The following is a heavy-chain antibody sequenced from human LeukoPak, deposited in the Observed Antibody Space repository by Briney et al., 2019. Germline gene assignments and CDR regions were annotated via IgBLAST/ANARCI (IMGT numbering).Heavy chain of an antibody. CDR3: ARGRRVDTTTRGPFDAFDI. Sequence: GGSLRLSCAASGFTFSSYGMHWVRQAPGKGLEWVAVISYDGSNKYYADSVKGRFTISRDNSKNTLYLQMNSLRAEDTAVYYCARGRRVDTTTRGPFDAFDIWGQGTKVTVSS. D-gene: IGHD5-18*01. CDR1: GFTFSSYG. J-gene: IGHJ3*02. V-gene: IGHV3-30*03. CDR2: ISYDGSNK.